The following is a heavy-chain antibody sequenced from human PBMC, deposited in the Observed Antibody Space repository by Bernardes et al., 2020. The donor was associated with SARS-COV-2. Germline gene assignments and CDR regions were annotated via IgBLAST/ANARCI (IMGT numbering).Heavy chain of an antibody. D-gene: IGHD3-10*01. J-gene: IGHJ1*01. V-gene: IGHV3-53*01. Sequence: VGTLFLSCAASGFSVRIKYMNWVRQAPGKGLEWVSIIYDDGRSFYKDSVKGRFTISRDISKNTVYLQMNSLRVEDSALYYCAGREGRPNQADVWGQGTLVTVSS. CDR3: AGREGRPNQADV. CDR1: GFSVRIKY. CDR2: IYDDGRS.